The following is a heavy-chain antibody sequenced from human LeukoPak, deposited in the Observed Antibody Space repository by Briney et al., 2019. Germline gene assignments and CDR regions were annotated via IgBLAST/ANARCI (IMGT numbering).Heavy chain of an antibody. Sequence: GGSLRLSCAASGFTFSSYAMRWVRQAPGRGLEWVSAISASGDRTYYADSVKGRFTISRDNSKNTLYLQMNSLRAEDTAVYSCAKNGEVLSWFDPWGQGTLVTVSS. CDR3: AKNGEVLSWFDP. CDR2: ISASGDRT. D-gene: IGHD3-10*01. J-gene: IGHJ5*02. V-gene: IGHV3-23*01. CDR1: GFTFSSYA.